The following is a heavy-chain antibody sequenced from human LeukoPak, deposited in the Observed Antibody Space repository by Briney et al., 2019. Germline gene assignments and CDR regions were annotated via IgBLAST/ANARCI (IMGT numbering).Heavy chain of an antibody. J-gene: IGHJ6*03. Sequence: GGSLRLSCAASGFTFSSYLMSWVRQAPGKGLEWVANIKQDRSEKYYVDSVKGRFSISRDNAKNSLYLQMNSLTAEDTALYYCARRRRLGDFPHYYYMDVWGKGTTVTVSS. V-gene: IGHV3-7*03. D-gene: IGHD3-16*01. CDR1: GFTFSSYL. CDR2: IKQDRSEK. CDR3: ARRRRLGDFPHYYYMDV.